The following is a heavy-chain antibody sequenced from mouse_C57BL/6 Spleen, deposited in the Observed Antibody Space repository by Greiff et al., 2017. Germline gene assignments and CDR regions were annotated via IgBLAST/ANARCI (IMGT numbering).Heavy chain of an antibody. V-gene: IGHV1-52*01. Sequence: QVQLQQPGAELVRPGSSVKLSCKASGYTFTSYWMHWVKQRPIQGLEWIGNIDPSDSETPYNQKFKDKATLTVDKSSSTAYMQLSSLTSEDSAVYYCARWYYDGFAYWGQGTLVTVSA. CDR3: ARWYYDGFAY. CDR1: GYTFTSYW. J-gene: IGHJ3*01. CDR2: IDPSDSET. D-gene: IGHD2-4*01.